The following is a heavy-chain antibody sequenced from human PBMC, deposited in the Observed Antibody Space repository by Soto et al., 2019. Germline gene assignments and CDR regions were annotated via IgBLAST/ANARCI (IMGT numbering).Heavy chain of an antibody. D-gene: IGHD6-19*01. CDR3: AKDLGAAVAGDY. Sequence: QVQLVESGGGVVQPGRSLSLSCAASGFTFSSYGMHWVRQAPGKGLEWVAVISYDGSNKYYADSVKGRFTISRDNSKNTLYLQMNSLRAEDTAVYYCAKDLGAAVAGDYWGQGTLVTVSS. V-gene: IGHV3-30*18. CDR1: GFTFSSYG. CDR2: ISYDGSNK. J-gene: IGHJ4*02.